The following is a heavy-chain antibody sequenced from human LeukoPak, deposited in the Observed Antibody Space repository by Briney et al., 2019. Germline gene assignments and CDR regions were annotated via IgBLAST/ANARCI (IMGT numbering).Heavy chain of an antibody. CDR2: ISSSTSYI. V-gene: IGHV3-21*01. J-gene: IGHJ4*02. CDR1: GFTFSSYA. D-gene: IGHD1-26*01. Sequence: GGSLRLSCAASGFTFSSYAMGWVRQAPGKGLEWVSSISSSTSYIYYADSVKGRFTISRDNAKNSLYLQMNSLRAEDTAVYYCASAVGATAVFDYWGQGTLVTVSS. CDR3: ASAVGATAVFDY.